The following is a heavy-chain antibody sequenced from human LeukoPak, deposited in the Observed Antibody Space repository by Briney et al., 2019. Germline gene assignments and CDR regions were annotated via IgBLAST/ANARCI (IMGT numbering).Heavy chain of an antibody. J-gene: IGHJ4*02. CDR3: ARVNYDSSGYFDY. D-gene: IGHD3-22*01. CDR2: IYYSGST. Sequence: PSETLSLTCTVSGGSNSSGGYYWTWIRQPPGKGLEWIGYIYYSGSTNKNPSLNSRVTMSIDTSKKQFSLKLSSVTAADTDVYYCARVNYDSSGYFDYWGQGTLVTVSS. CDR1: GGSNSSGGYY. V-gene: IGHV4-61*08.